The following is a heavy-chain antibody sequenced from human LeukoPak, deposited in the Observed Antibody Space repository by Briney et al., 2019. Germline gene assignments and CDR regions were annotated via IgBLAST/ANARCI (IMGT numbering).Heavy chain of an antibody. CDR1: GFTFRSFV. CDR3: ARGGYCTNGVCYFLNAFDI. V-gene: IGHV3-48*03. CDR2: ISSSDSTI. Sequence: GRSLRLSCAASGFTFRSFVMNWVRQTPGKGLEWVSYISSSDSTIYYADSVKGRFTISRDNAKNSLYLQMNSLRAEDTAVYYCARGGYCTNGVCYFLNAFDIWGQGTVVTVSS. J-gene: IGHJ3*02. D-gene: IGHD2-8*01.